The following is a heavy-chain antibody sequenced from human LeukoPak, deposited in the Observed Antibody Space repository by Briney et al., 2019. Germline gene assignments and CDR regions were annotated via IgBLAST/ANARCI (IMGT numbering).Heavy chain of an antibody. V-gene: IGHV4-34*01. Sequence: GSLRLSCAASGFTFSSYAMSWIRQPPGKGLEWIGEINHSGSTNYNPSLKSRVTISVDTSKNQFSLKLSSVTAADTAVYYCARGGLVRSPRGYFDFWGQGTLVTVSS. CDR3: ARGGLVRSPRGYFDF. D-gene: IGHD1-26*01. CDR2: INHSGST. J-gene: IGHJ4*02. CDR1: GFTFSSYA.